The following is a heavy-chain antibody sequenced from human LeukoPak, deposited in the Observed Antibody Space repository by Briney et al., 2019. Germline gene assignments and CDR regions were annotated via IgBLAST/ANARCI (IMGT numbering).Heavy chain of an antibody. CDR3: ARRGFFGVVTPFDP. Sequence: VASVKVSCKASGYTFTSYGISRVRQAPGQGLEWMGRISAYNGNTNYAQKLQGRVTMTTDTSTSTAYMELRSLRSDDTAVYYCARRGFFGVVTPFDPWGQGTLVTVSS. CDR1: GYTFTSYG. V-gene: IGHV1-18*01. D-gene: IGHD3-3*01. J-gene: IGHJ5*02. CDR2: ISAYNGNT.